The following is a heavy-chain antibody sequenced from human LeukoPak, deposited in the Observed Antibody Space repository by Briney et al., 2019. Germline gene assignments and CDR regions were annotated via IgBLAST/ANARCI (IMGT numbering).Heavy chain of an antibody. CDR3: AKDDRRLVGATDY. Sequence: GRSLRLSCAGSGFTFSSYGMHWVRQAPGKGLEWLAVLSYDGNHKYYADSVKGRFTISRDNSKNTLFLQMNSLRAEDTAVYYCAKDDRRLVGATDYWGQGTLVTVSS. V-gene: IGHV3-30*18. CDR2: LSYDGNHK. CDR1: GFTFSSYG. J-gene: IGHJ4*02. D-gene: IGHD1-26*01.